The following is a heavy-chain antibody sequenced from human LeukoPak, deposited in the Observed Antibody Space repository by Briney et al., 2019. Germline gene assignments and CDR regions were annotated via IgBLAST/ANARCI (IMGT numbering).Heavy chain of an antibody. V-gene: IGHV3-23*01. CDR3: AAPPRAGARPPWDF. D-gene: IGHD6-6*01. Sequence: GGSLKLSCTASGFSFSYGMSWVRQAPGKGLEWVSAISGSGDKTYYLDSVKGRFTISRDISKNTLFLQMNDLRAEDMAIYYCAAPPRAGARPPWDFWGRGTLVTVSS. J-gene: IGHJ4*01. CDR1: GFSFSYG. CDR2: ISGSGDKT.